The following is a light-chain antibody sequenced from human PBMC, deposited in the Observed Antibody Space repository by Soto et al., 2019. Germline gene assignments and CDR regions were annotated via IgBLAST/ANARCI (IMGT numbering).Light chain of an antibody. CDR3: QQYYSTPLT. CDR2: WAS. Sequence: DIVMTQSPDSLAVSLGERATINCKSSQSVLYSSNNKNYLAWYQQKPGQPPKLPIYWASTRESGVPDRFSGSGSWTDFTLTISSLQAEDVAVYYCQQYYSTPLTFGGGTKVEIK. V-gene: IGKV4-1*01. J-gene: IGKJ4*01. CDR1: QSVLYSSNNKNY.